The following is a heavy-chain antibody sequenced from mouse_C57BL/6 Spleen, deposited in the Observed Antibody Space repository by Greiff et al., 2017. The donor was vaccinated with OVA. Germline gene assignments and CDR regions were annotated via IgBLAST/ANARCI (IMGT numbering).Heavy chain of an antibody. J-gene: IGHJ4*01. CDR3: AKKNMVTTPHYYAMDY. D-gene: IGHD2-2*01. Sequence: VQRVESGPGLVAPSQSLSITCTVSGFSLTSYGVSWVRQPPGKGLEWLGVIWGDASTNYHSALISRLSISKDNSKSQVFLKLNSLQTDDTATYYCAKKNMVTTPHYYAMDYWGQGTSVTVSS. CDR2: IWGDAST. V-gene: IGHV2-3*01. CDR1: GFSLTSYG.